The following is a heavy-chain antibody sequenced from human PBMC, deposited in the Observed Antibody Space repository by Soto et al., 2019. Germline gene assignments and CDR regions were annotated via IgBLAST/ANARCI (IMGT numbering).Heavy chain of an antibody. CDR3: ARDSSRRWLVHAIINYYYGMDV. V-gene: IGHV1-69*01. D-gene: IGHD6-19*01. Sequence: QVQLVQSGAEVKKPGSSVKVSCKASGGTFSSYAISWVRQAPGQGLEWMGGIIPIFGTANYAQKFQGRVTITADESTSTAYMELSSLRSEDTAVYYCARDSSRRWLVHAIINYYYGMDVWGQGTTVTVSS. CDR2: IIPIFGTA. J-gene: IGHJ6*02. CDR1: GGTFSSYA.